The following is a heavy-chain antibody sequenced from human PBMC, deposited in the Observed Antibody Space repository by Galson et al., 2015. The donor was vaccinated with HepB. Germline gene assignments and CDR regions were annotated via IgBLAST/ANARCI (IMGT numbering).Heavy chain of an antibody. CDR2: IIPIFETI. CDR1: GGTFSSYA. V-gene: IGHV1-69*01. J-gene: IGHJ4*02. Sequence: QSGAEVKKPGESLRISCKASGGTFSSYAISWVRQAPGQGLEWMGGIIPIFETINYAQKFQGRVTITADESTNTVSMELSSLRSEDTAVYYCARTRGTTTTPFDYWGQGTLVTVSS. D-gene: IGHD4-11*01. CDR3: ARTRGTTTTPFDY.